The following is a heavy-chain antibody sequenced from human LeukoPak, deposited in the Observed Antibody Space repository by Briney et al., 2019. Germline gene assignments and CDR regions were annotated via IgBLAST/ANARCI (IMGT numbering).Heavy chain of an antibody. CDR1: GYTLTSYG. V-gene: IGHV1-18*01. CDR3: ARALYSDSSGYYPGLDH. Sequence: GASVKVSCKASGYTLTSYGITWVRQAPGQGLEWVGWISNYNGDTRYAQKFQGRVTMTTDTSTRTSNMELRNLGSDDTAVYYCARALYSDSSGYYPGLDHWGQGTLVTVSS. CDR2: ISNYNGDT. J-gene: IGHJ4*02. D-gene: IGHD3-22*01.